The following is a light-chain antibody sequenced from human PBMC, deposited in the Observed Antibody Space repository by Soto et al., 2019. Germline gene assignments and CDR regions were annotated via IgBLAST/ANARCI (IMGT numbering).Light chain of an antibody. Sequence: DIRMSQSPSSVSASVRDRVGITCRASQGIRTWLAWYQQKPGKAPKVLIYAASSLQSGVPSRFSGSGSGTDFTLTISSLQPEDSATYYCQQSNSFPLTFGGGTTVDIK. V-gene: IGKV1-12*01. CDR1: QGIRTW. J-gene: IGKJ4*01. CDR2: AAS. CDR3: QQSNSFPLT.